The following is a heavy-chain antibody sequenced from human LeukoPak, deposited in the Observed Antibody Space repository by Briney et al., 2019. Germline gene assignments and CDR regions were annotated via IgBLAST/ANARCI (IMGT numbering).Heavy chain of an antibody. V-gene: IGHV3-21*01. D-gene: IGHD5-18*01. Sequence: GGSLRLSCGAWRFIFSSYGMHWVRQAPGKGLEWVSSISSTSSDIYYADSVKGRFTISRDNAKDSVYLQMHSLRAEDTAVYYCARYWDTAMDYFYYYGMDVWGQGTTVIVSS. CDR1: RFIFSSYG. CDR2: ISSTSSDI. CDR3: ARYWDTAMDYFYYYGMDV. J-gene: IGHJ6*02.